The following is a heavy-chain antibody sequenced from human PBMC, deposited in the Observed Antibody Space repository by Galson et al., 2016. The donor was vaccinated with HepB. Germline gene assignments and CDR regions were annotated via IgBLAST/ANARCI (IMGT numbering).Heavy chain of an antibody. CDR1: GYTFTAYY. V-gene: IGHV1-46*01. CDR2: INPSVGST. CDR3: ANSRRSGSYRFDY. J-gene: IGHJ4*02. Sequence: SVKVSCKASGYTFTAYYMHWLRQAPGQGLEWMGIINPSVGSTTYTQKFQGRVTVTRDTFTATVYMELSSLTSDDTAVYYCANSRRSGSYRFDYWGQGTLVTVS. D-gene: IGHD3-10*01.